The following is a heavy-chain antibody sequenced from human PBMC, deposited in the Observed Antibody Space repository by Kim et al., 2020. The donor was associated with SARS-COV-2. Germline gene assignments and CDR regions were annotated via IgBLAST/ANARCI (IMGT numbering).Heavy chain of an antibody. CDR1: TFTLSSYV. CDR2: MSYDGYSK. D-gene: IGHD6-25*01. J-gene: IGHJ3*02. V-gene: IGHV3-30-3*01. Sequence: GGSLRHSCGASTFTLSSYVMHWVRQAPGKGLDWVAGMSYDGYSKYHADSVKGRFTISRDTSTLFLQMESLSADDTAVYYCVREGHSSGRAPAFDIWGQGT. CDR3: VREGHSSGRAPAFDI.